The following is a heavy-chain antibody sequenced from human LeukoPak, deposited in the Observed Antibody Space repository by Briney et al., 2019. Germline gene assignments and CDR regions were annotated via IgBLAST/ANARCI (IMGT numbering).Heavy chain of an antibody. CDR1: GYNFTSYY. Sequence: ASVKVSCKASGYNFTSYYMHWVRQAPGQGLEWMGIINPSGGTTSYAQKFQGRVTVTRDTSTSTVYMELSSLRSEDTAVYYCARDLVVVAGLRTRGSFDIWGQGTMVTVSS. J-gene: IGHJ3*02. V-gene: IGHV1-46*01. D-gene: IGHD2-21*02. CDR2: INPSGGTT. CDR3: ARDLVVVAGLRTRGSFDI.